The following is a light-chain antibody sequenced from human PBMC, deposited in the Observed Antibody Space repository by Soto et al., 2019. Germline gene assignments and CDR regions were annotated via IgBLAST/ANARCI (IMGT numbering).Light chain of an antibody. CDR1: QDINSN. Sequence: DVQMTQSPSSLSASVGDRVTITCRASQDINSNLAWYQQKPGNAPKSLIYDASSLQTGVPSRFIGSESGTDFTLTISNLQTEDSATDYCQQNNIYPLTFDGGTKVVTK. CDR2: DAS. J-gene: IGKJ4*02. V-gene: IGKV1D-16*01. CDR3: QQNNIYPLT.